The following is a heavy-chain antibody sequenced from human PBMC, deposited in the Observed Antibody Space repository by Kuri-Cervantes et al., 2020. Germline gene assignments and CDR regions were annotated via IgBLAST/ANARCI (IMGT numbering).Heavy chain of an antibody. Sequence: GGSLRLSCAASGFTFSSYSMNWVRQAPGKGLEWVAVISYDGSNKYYADSVKGRFTISRDNSKNTLYLQMNSLRAEDTAVYYCARRKRADLSTDYWGQGTLVTVSS. V-gene: IGHV3-30*03. CDR3: ARRKRADLSTDY. CDR1: GFTFSSYS. CDR2: ISYDGSNK. D-gene: IGHD1-14*01. J-gene: IGHJ4*02.